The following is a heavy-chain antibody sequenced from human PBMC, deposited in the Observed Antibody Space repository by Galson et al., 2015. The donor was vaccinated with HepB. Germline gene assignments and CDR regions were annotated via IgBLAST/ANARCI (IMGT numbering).Heavy chain of an antibody. CDR1: GFTFSNAW. J-gene: IGHJ4*02. D-gene: IGHD3-22*01. CDR2: IKSKTDGGTT. CDR3: TTDPSITMIVVVDPVDY. V-gene: IGHV3-15*01. Sequence: SLRLSCAASGFTFSNAWMSWVRQAPGKGLEWVGRIKSKTDGGTTDYAAPVKGRFTISRDDSKNTLYLQMNSLKTEDTAVYYCTTDPSITMIVVVDPVDYWGQGTLVTVSS.